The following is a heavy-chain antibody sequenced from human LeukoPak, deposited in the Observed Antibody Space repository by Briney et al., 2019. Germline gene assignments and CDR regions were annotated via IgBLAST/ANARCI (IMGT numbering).Heavy chain of an antibody. D-gene: IGHD1-26*01. Sequence: GGSLRLSCAASGFTFSTYAMSWIRQAPGKGLEWVSAISSGGGNTDYADSVKGRFTISRDIAKNSLYLQMNSLRAEDTAVYYCARDRRSGSYYEVFDYWGQGTLVIVSS. CDR1: GFTFSTYA. CDR3: ARDRRSGSYYEVFDY. V-gene: IGHV3-23*01. J-gene: IGHJ4*02. CDR2: ISSGGGNT.